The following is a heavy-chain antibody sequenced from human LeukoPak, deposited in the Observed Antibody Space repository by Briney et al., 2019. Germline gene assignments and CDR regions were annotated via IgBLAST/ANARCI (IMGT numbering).Heavy chain of an antibody. V-gene: IGHV4-34*01. CDR1: GGSFSGYY. J-gene: IGHJ4*02. D-gene: IGHD6-13*01. Sequence: SETLSLTCAVYGGSFSGYYWSWIRQPPGKGLEWIGEINHSGSTNYNPSLKSRVTISVDTSKNQFSLKLSSVTAADTAVYYCARSYSSSWYGGGFDYWSQGTLVTVSS. CDR3: ARSYSSSWYGGGFDY. CDR2: INHSGST.